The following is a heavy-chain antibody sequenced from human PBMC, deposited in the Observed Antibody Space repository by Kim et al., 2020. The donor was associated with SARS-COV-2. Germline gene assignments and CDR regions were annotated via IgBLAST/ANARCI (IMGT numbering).Heavy chain of an antibody. Sequence: SETLSLTCTVSGGSISSSSYYWGWIRQPPGKGLEWIGSIYYSGSTHYNPSLKSRVSISVDTSKNQFSLKLTSLTAADTTIYYCARHAVVRGVIPNWFDPWGQGSLVTLSS. D-gene: IGHD3-10*01. CDR1: GGSISSSSYY. J-gene: IGHJ5*02. V-gene: IGHV4-39*01. CDR2: IYYSGST. CDR3: ARHAVVRGVIPNWFDP.